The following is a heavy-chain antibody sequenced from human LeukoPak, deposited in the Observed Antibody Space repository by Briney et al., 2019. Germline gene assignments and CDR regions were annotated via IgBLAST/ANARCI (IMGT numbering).Heavy chain of an antibody. CDR3: VHSGPNGKLDVYHI. J-gene: IGHJ3*02. CDR2: IYWNDER. D-gene: IGHD4/OR15-4a*01. CDR1: GFSLSMNGVG. V-gene: IGHV2-5*01. Sequence: SGPTLVKPTQTLTLTCTFPGFSLSMNGVGVGWIRQPPGKALEWLALIYWNDERRYISSLKSRLTITKDTSKKQVVLTMTNMSPVDTATYYCVHSGPNGKLDVYHIWGQGTMVTVSS.